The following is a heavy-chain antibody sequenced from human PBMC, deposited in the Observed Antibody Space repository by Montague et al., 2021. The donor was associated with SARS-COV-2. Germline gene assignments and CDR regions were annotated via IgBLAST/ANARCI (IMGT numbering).Heavy chain of an antibody. J-gene: IGHJ3*02. V-gene: IGHV3-23*01. CDR2: ISGSGGTP. CDR3: ANPKGAFDI. Sequence: SRRLSCAASGLNFSNYAMSWVRQAPGQGPECVSGISGSGGTPYYADSVKGRFTISRDNSKNTLYLQMNSLRAEDTAVYYCANPKGAFDIWGQGTMVTVSS. CDR1: GLNFSNYA.